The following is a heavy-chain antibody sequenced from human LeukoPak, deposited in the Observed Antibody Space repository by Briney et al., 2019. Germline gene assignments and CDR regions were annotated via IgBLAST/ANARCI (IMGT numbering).Heavy chain of an antibody. D-gene: IGHD3-22*01. CDR2: LSSSGTT. Sequence: KPSETLSLTYTVSGGSISSTSYYWAWIRQPPGKGLEWIGSLSSSGTTYYNTSLKSRLTISVDTSKNQFSLTLTSVTAADTAVYYCARAYDYDIDSPYAFDIWSQGTMVTVSS. V-gene: IGHV4-39*07. J-gene: IGHJ3*02. CDR1: GGSISSTSYY. CDR3: ARAYDYDIDSPYAFDI.